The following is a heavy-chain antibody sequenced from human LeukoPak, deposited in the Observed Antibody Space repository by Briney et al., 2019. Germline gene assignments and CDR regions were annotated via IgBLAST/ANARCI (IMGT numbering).Heavy chain of an antibody. CDR2: FDPEDGET. V-gene: IGHV1-24*01. Sequence: ASVKVSCKGSGYTLTELSMHWVRQAPGKGLERMGGFDPEDGETIYAQKFQGRVTMTEDTSTDTAYMELSSLRSEDTAVYYCATIRNSYYYFYMDVWGKGTTVTVSS. CDR1: GYTLTELS. J-gene: IGHJ6*03. D-gene: IGHD4-23*01. CDR3: ATIRNSYYYFYMDV.